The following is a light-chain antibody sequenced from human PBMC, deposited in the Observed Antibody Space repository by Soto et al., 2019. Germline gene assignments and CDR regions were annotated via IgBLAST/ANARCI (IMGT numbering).Light chain of an antibody. CDR3: QQYVNLLVT. CDR2: GAS. Sequence: EIVMTQSPATLSVSPGERVTLSCRASQSVKTNLAWYQQRPGQAPRLLVYGASTRAPGIPARFYGSGFGTDFTLTISSLQSEDLAVYYCQQYVNLLVTFGGGTKVE. V-gene: IGKV3-15*01. CDR1: QSVKTN. J-gene: IGKJ4*01.